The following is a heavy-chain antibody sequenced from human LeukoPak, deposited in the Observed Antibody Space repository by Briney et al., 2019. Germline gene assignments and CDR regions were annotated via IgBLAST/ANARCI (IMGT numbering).Heavy chain of an antibody. J-gene: IGHJ5*02. D-gene: IGHD2-15*01. CDR1: GFTFSSYS. CDR2: ISSSSSTI. Sequence: GRSLRLSCAASGFTFSSYSMNWVRQAPRKGLEWVSYISSSSSTIYYADSVKGRFTISRDNAKNSLYLQMNSLRAEDTAVYYCARDSPLGYCSGGSCYPWFDPWGQGTLVTVSS. CDR3: ARDSPLGYCSGGSCYPWFDP. V-gene: IGHV3-48*04.